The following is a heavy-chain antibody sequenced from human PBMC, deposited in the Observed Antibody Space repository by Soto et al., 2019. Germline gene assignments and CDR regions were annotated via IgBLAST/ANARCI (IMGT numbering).Heavy chain of an antibody. CDR3: ARMYYDILTNYRTFDS. CDR1: GGSISTYF. J-gene: IGHJ4*02. D-gene: IGHD3-9*01. V-gene: IGHV4-59*01. Sequence: TSETLSLTCTVSGGSISTYFWTWIRQPPGKGLEWIGYIYYTGSTSYNPSLKSRVTMSLDTSKNHFSLNLSSVTAADTAVYYCARMYYDILTNYRTFDSWGQGALVTVSS. CDR2: IYYTGST.